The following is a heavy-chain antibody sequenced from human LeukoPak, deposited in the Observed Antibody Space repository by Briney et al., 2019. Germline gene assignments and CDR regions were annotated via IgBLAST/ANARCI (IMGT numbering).Heavy chain of an antibody. Sequence: SETLSLTCAVYGGSFSGYYWSWIRQPPGKGLEWIGEINHSGSTNYNPSLKSRVTISVDTSKNQFSLKLSSVTAADTAVYYCAQEGTIFGVAFDYWGQGTLVTVSS. CDR3: AQEGTIFGVAFDY. D-gene: IGHD3-3*01. V-gene: IGHV4-34*01. J-gene: IGHJ4*02. CDR1: GGSFSGYY. CDR2: INHSGST.